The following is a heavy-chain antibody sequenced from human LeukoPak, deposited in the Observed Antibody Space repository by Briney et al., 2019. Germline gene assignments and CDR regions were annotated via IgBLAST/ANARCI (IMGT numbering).Heavy chain of an antibody. CDR3: AREGPSVTPYY. D-gene: IGHD4-17*01. V-gene: IGHV3-7*01. J-gene: IGHJ4*02. CDR2: IKQDGSEK. Sequence: GVCLRLSCAASGFKFSSSWMSWVRQAPGKGLEWVSNIKQDGSEKYYVDSVKGRFTISRDNAKNSLYLQMNSLRAEDTAVYYCAREGPSVTPYYWGQGTLVTVSS. CDR1: GFKFSSSW.